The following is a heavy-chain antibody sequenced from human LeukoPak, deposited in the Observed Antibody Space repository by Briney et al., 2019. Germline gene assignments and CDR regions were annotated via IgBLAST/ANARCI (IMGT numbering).Heavy chain of an antibody. CDR2: ISAYNGNT. J-gene: IGHJ6*03. CDR3: ARGVDTAVVYYYMDV. CDR1: GYTFTSYG. Sequence: ASVKVSCKASGYTFTSYGISWVRRAPGQGLEWMGWISAYNGNTNYAQKLQGRVTMTTDTSTSTAYMELRSLRSDDTAVYYCARGVDTAVVYYYMDVWGKGTTVTISS. V-gene: IGHV1-18*01. D-gene: IGHD5-18*01.